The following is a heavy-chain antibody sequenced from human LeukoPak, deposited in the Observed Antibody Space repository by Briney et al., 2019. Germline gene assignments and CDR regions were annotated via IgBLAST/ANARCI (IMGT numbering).Heavy chain of an antibody. Sequence: GASVKVSCKASGYTFTNYAMHWVRQAPGQRLEWMGWINTGNGNTKYSQEFQGRVTITRDTSANTAYMELRSLRSDDTAVYYCARVGPHRKMATTRYYFDYWGQGTLVTVSS. D-gene: IGHD5-24*01. J-gene: IGHJ4*02. CDR1: GYTFTNYA. CDR3: ARVGPHRKMATTRYYFDY. CDR2: INTGNGNT. V-gene: IGHV1-3*04.